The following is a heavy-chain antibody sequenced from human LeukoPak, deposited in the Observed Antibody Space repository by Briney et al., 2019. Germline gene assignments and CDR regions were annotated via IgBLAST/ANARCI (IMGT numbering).Heavy chain of an antibody. Sequence: PGRCLRLSCAACGFTLSSYCMHWVRPAPGKGGGWVAVISYDGSNIYYAESVKGRFTISRDNSKNTLYLRMNSLRVEDTAVYYCARAVGAAAGYFDYWGQGTLVTVSS. V-gene: IGHV3-30*03. CDR2: ISYDGSNI. CDR3: ARAVGAAAGYFDY. J-gene: IGHJ4*02. D-gene: IGHD6-13*01. CDR1: GFTLSSYC.